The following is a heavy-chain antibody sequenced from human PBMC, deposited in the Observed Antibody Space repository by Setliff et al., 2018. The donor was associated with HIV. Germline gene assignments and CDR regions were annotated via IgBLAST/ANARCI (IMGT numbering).Heavy chain of an antibody. V-gene: IGHV4-61*08. CDR2: IYYSGST. Sequence: PSETLSLTCTVSGGSISSGGYYWSWIRQHPGKGLEWIGYIYYSGSTYYNPSLKGRITISVDTSKNQISLRLRSVTAADTAVYYCARAYGSERLNWFDPWGQGTLVTVSS. J-gene: IGHJ5*02. CDR3: ARAYGSERLNWFDP. D-gene: IGHD3-10*01. CDR1: GGSISSGGYY.